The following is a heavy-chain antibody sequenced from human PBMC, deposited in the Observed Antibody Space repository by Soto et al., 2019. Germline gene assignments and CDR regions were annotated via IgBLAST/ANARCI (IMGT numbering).Heavy chain of an antibody. CDR3: ARDHRASRGYSAYDPHYFDY. D-gene: IGHD5-12*01. CDR2: IYYSGST. V-gene: IGHV4-59*01. J-gene: IGHJ4*02. CDR1: GGFISTYY. Sequence: SETLSLTCTVSGGFISTYYWSWIRQPPGKGLEWIGYIYYSGSTNYNPSLKSRVTISVDTSKNQFSLKLSSVTAADTAVYYCARDHRASRGYSAYDPHYFDYWGQGTLVTVSS.